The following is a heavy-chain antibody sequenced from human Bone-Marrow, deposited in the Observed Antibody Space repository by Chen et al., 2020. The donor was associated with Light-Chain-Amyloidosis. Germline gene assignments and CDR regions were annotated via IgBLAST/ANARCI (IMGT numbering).Heavy chain of an antibody. D-gene: IGHD2-21*01. CDR3: ARDTRRNSESHYSGGFDM. J-gene: IGHJ3*02. CDR2: ITWNSGSI. Sequence: EAQLVESGGGLVQPGRSLRLSCAASRFIFNAYGMHWVRQVLGKGLEWVSGITWNSGSIGYADSVQGRFTISRDNARNSLYLQMNSLRSEDTALDYCARDTRRNSESHYSGGFDMWGQGTMVTVSS. V-gene: IGHV3-9*01. CDR1: RFIFNAYG.